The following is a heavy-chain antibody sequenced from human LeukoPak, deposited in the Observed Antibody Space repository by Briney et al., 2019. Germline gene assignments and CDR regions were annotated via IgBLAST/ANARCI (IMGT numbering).Heavy chain of an antibody. CDR3: ASSYLYSYYYYMDV. Sequence: SETLSLTCSVSGGSISSYYWSWIRQPPGKGLEWIGYIYYSGSTNYNPSLKSRVTISVDTSKNQFSLKLSSVTAADTAVYYCASSYLYSYYYYMDVWGKGTTVTVSS. CDR2: IYYSGST. J-gene: IGHJ6*03. CDR1: GGSISSYY. V-gene: IGHV4-59*01. D-gene: IGHD2-2*02.